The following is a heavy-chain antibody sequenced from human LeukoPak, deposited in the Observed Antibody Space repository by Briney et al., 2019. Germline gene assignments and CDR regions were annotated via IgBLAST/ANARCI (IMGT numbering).Heavy chain of an antibody. Sequence: PSETLSLTCTVSGDSISGHYWSWIRQPPGTGLEWIGYIYYSGSTDYTPSLKSRVTISVDTSKNQCSLKLSSVTAADTAVYYCARTYHYGSGSYFLFDFWGKGTLVTASS. CDR3: ARTYHYGSGSYFLFDF. CDR2: IYYSGST. V-gene: IGHV4-59*11. CDR1: GDSISGHY. J-gene: IGHJ4*02. D-gene: IGHD3-10*01.